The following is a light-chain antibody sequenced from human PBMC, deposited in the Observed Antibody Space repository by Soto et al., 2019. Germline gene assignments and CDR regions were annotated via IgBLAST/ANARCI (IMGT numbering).Light chain of an antibody. CDR2: AAS. CDR1: QSVSSTY. V-gene: IGKV3-20*01. Sequence: IVLTQFPGTLSLSPGERATLSCRASQSVSSTYLAWYQQKAGQAPRLLIYAASSRATGIPDRFSGSGSGIDFTLTISRLEPEDFAVYYCQHYDTSPLYTFGQGTKLEI. J-gene: IGKJ2*01. CDR3: QHYDTSPLYT.